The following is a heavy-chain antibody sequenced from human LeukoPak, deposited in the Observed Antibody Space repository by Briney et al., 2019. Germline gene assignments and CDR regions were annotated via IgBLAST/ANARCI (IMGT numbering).Heavy chain of an antibody. CDR3: ARSSSGFSLHDY. Sequence: PFETLSLTCTVSGGSISSYYWSWIRQPPGKGLEWIGYIYYSGSTNYNPSLKSRVTISVDTSKNQFSLKLSSVTAADTAVYYCARSSSGFSLHDYWGQGTLVTVSS. V-gene: IGHV4-59*01. CDR2: IYYSGST. CDR1: GGSISSYY. D-gene: IGHD6-19*01. J-gene: IGHJ4*02.